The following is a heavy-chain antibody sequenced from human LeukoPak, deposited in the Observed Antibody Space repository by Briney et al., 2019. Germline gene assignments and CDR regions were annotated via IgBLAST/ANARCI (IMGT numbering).Heavy chain of an antibody. D-gene: IGHD2-15*01. J-gene: IGHJ5*02. Sequence: ASVKVSCKASGGTFSSYAISWVRQAPGQGLEWMGRIIPMFGTANYAQKFQGRVTITTDESTSTAYMELSSLRSEDTAVYYCARGTFTGDPTHWFDPWGQGTLVTVSS. CDR3: ARGTFTGDPTHWFDP. CDR1: GGTFSSYA. V-gene: IGHV1-69*05. CDR2: IIPMFGTA.